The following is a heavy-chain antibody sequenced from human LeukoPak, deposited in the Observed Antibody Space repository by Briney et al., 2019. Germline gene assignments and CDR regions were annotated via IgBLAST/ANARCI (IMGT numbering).Heavy chain of an antibody. Sequence: PGGSLRLSCAASTSTFSTYVMTWVRQAPGKGLEWVSTISDGGAATYYADSVKGRFTISRDNSKNTLSLQMNSLRAEDTAVYYCAKALNVLVPSTSRWFDPWGQGTLVIVSS. CDR2: ISDGGAAT. D-gene: IGHD2-2*01. J-gene: IGHJ5*02. CDR1: TSTFSTYV. V-gene: IGHV3-23*01. CDR3: AKALNVLVPSTSRWFDP.